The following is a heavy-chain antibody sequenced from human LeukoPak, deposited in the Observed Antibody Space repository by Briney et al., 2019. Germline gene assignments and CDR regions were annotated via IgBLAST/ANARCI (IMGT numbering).Heavy chain of an antibody. D-gene: IGHD4-11*01. J-gene: IGHJ3*02. CDR1: GGSFSTISYY. CDR3: ARQAIQYLSDPFDI. V-gene: IGHV4-39*01. CDR2: MSYGGTP. Sequence: PSETLSLTCTVSGGSFSTISYYWGWIRQPPGKGLEWIGSMSYGGTPFYNPSLRSQVTISVDTSRNHFSLKLISVTAADTAVYHCARQAIQYLSDPFDIWGQGTMVTVSS.